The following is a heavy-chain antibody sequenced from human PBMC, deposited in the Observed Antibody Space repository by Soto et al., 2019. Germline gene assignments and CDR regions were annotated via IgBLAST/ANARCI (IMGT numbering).Heavy chain of an antibody. CDR2: IHNSGNT. CDR3: ARESGSGWHALYY. D-gene: IGHD6-19*01. J-gene: IGHJ4*02. CDR1: GGSISGVGHY. Sequence: QVQLQESGPGLVKPSQTVSLTCTVSGGSISGVGHYWSWIRQHTGKGLEWIGYIHNSGNTYYNPSLKSRVTISLDTSKNQLSLNLSSVTAADTAVYYSARESGSGWHALYYSGQGTLVTVSS. V-gene: IGHV4-31*03.